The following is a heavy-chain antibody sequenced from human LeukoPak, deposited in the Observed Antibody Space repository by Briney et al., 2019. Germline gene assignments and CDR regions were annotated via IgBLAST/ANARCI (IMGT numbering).Heavy chain of an antibody. CDR2: LHTSGST. Sequence: SQTLSLTRIVSGGSITSGSFYWSWIRQPAGKGLEWIGPLHTSGSTNYNPSLKSRVAISVDTSENQFSLKLNSVTAADTAVYYCTRTGYSSGYVDYWGQGTLVTVSS. V-gene: IGHV4-61*02. D-gene: IGHD5-18*01. CDR1: GGSITSGSFY. J-gene: IGHJ4*02. CDR3: TRTGYSSGYVDY.